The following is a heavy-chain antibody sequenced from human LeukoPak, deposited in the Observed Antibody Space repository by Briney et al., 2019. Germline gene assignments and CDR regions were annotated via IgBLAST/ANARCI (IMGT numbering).Heavy chain of an antibody. CDR2: ISSSSTFI. D-gene: IGHD2-15*01. Sequence: GGSLGLSCTASGFPFSTYNMNWVRQAPGKGLEWVSYISSSSTFIKYADSVKGRFTTSRDNAKSSLFLQLNSLRAEDTAVYYCARDGGKGYESDYWGQGTLVTVSS. CDR3: ARDGGKGYESDY. V-gene: IGHV3-21*05. CDR1: GFPFSTYN. J-gene: IGHJ4*02.